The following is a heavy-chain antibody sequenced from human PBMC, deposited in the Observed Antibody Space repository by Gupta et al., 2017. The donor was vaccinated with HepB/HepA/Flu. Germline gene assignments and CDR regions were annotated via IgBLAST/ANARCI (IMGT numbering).Heavy chain of an antibody. CDR2: IVSDISP. D-gene: IGHD3-3*02. Sequence: VQLLESGGGLVQPGWPLGLFCAVSGLTIAGNAMSWVRQAPWKGLEWFSGIVSDISPHYADSVGGRFTVSLDNSKNMVFLEMNSLRAEDTAVYDCAKDLHFWSAMDVWGKGTTVTVSS. V-gene: IGHV3-23*01. CDR3: AKDLHFWSAMDV. CDR1: GLTIAGNA. J-gene: IGHJ6*03.